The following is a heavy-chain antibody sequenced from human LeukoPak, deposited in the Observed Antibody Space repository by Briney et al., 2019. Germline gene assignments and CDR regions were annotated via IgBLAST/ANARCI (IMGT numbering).Heavy chain of an antibody. J-gene: IGHJ4*02. CDR2: ISYDGSNK. CDR3: ARDPIGELLICYFDY. CDR1: GFTFSSYA. D-gene: IGHD1-26*01. V-gene: IGHV3-30-3*01. Sequence: PGRSLRLSCAASGFTFSSYAMHWVRQAPGKGLEWVAVISYDGSNKYYADSVKGRFTISRDNSKNTLYLQMNSLRAEDTAVYYCARDPIGELLICYFDYWGQGTLVTVSS.